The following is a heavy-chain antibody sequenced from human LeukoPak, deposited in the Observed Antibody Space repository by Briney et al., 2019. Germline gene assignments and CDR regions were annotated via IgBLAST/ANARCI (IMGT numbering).Heavy chain of an antibody. CDR2: INPNSVGT. CDR3: ARGVGDYGGFDYYYYYYMDV. Sequence: ASVKVSCKASGYTFTGYYMHWVRQAPGHGLKWMGGINPNSVGTNYAQRFQGRVTMTRDTSISTAYMELSRLRSDDTAVYYCARGVGDYGGFDYYYYYYMDVWGKGTTVTVSS. CDR1: GYTFTGYY. D-gene: IGHD4-17*01. J-gene: IGHJ6*03. V-gene: IGHV1-2*02.